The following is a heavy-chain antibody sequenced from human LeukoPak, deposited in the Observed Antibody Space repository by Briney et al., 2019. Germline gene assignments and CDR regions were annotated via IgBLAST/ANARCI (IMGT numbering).Heavy chain of an antibody. CDR2: INHSGST. CDR1: GGSFSGYY. D-gene: IGHD2-15*01. J-gene: IGHJ5*02. Sequence: PSETLSLTCAVYGGSFSGYYWSWIRQPLGKGLEWIGEINHSGSTNYNPSLKSRVTISVDTSKNQFSLKLSSVTAADTAVYYCARRTGSRARRYCSGGSCPNGGWFDPWGQGTLVTVSS. V-gene: IGHV4-34*01. CDR3: ARRTGSRARRYCSGGSCPNGGWFDP.